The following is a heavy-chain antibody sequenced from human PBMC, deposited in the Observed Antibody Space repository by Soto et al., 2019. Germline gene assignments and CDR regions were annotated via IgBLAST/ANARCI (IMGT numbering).Heavy chain of an antibody. CDR2: ISSSSSYI. V-gene: IGHV3-21*01. J-gene: IGHJ4*02. D-gene: IGHD6-19*01. CDR3: ASVGIAVAGIGDY. CDR1: GFTFSSYS. Sequence: GGSLRLSCAASGFTFSSYSMNWVRQAPGKGLEWVSSISSSSSYIYYADSVKGRFTISRDNAKNSLYLQMNSLRAEDTAVYYCASVGIAVAGIGDYWGQGTLVTVSS.